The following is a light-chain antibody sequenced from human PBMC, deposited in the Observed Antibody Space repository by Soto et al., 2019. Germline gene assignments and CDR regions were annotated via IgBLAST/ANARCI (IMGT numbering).Light chain of an antibody. CDR1: QSVGSA. J-gene: IGKJ4*01. CDR2: GAS. V-gene: IGKV3-15*01. CDR3: QQYKGWRPLT. Sequence: EIVMTQSPATLSVSPGETATLSCRASQSVGSAVAWYQHKPGQAPRLLIVGASIRATGVPGRFSGGGSGTEFALAMSSCQSGAFAVYSWQQYKGWRPLTFGGVTTVEVK.